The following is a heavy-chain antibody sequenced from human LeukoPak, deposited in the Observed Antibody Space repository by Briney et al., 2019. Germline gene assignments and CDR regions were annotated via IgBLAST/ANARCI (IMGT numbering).Heavy chain of an antibody. J-gene: IGHJ4*02. V-gene: IGHV1-3*01. CDR1: GYTFTSYA. CDR3: ARDSGIAAAGEDY. D-gene: IGHD6-13*01. Sequence: GASVKVSCKASGYTFTSYAMHWVRQAPGQRLEWMGWINAGNGNTKYSQKFQGRVTITRDTSASTAYMELSSLRSEDTAVYYCARDSGIAAAGEDYWGQGTLVTVSS. CDR2: INAGNGNT.